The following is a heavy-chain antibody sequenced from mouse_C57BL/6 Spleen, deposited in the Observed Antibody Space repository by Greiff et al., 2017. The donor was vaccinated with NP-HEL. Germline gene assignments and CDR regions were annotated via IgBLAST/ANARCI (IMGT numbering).Heavy chain of an antibody. CDR3: AREGDYDGSSHWYFDV. CDR2: IYPGSGNT. V-gene: IGHV1-76*01. J-gene: IGHJ1*03. Sequence: QVQLQQSGAELVRPGASVKLSCKASGYTFTDYYINWVKQRPGQGLEWIARIYPGSGNTYYNEKFKGKATLTAEKSSSTAYMQLSSLTSEDSAVYFCAREGDYDGSSHWYFDVWGTGTTVTVSS. D-gene: IGHD1-1*01. CDR1: GYTFTDYY.